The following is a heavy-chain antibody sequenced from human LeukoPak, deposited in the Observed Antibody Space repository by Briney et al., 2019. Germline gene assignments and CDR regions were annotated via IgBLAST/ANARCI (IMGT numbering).Heavy chain of an antibody. D-gene: IGHD6-13*01. J-gene: IGHJ4*02. CDR1: GFTFSSCD. CDR3: AKDSSSRSFDY. CDR2: IGSAGDT. Sequence: PGGSLRLSCTASGFTFSSCDMHWVRQATGKGLEWVSTIGSAGDTYYPDSVKGRFTISRENAKNSLYLQMNSLRAEDTAVYYCAKDSSSRSFDYWGQGTLVTVSS. V-gene: IGHV3-13*01.